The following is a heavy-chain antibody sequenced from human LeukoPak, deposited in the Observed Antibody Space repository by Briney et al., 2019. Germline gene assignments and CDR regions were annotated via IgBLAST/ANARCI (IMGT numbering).Heavy chain of an antibody. Sequence: PSETLSLTCTVSGGSISSYYWSWIRQPPGKGLEWIGYIYYSGSTNYNPSLKSRVTISVDTSKNQFSLKLSSVTAADTAVYYCAKDGDSSSWYGAPDYWGQGTLVTVSS. J-gene: IGHJ4*02. CDR3: AKDGDSSSWYGAPDY. V-gene: IGHV4-59*01. D-gene: IGHD6-13*01. CDR2: IYYSGST. CDR1: GGSISSYY.